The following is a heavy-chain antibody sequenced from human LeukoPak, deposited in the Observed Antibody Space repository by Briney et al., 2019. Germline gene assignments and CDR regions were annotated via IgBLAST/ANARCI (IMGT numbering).Heavy chain of an antibody. CDR1: GFTFSTYI. V-gene: IGHV3-21*01. CDR3: ARSPLGHSGSFDY. D-gene: IGHD1-26*01. CDR2: IGTSTSYI. J-gene: IGHJ4*02. Sequence: GGSLRLSCAASGFTFSTYIMNWVRQPPGKGLEWVSSIGTSTSYIYYADSVKGRFTISRDNAKNSLYLQMNSLRAEDTAVYYCARSPLGHSGSFDYWGQGTLVTVSS.